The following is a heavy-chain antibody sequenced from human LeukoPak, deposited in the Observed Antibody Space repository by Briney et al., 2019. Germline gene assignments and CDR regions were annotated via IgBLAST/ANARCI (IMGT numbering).Heavy chain of an antibody. J-gene: IGHJ6*04. D-gene: IGHD3-10*02. CDR3: AELGITMIGGV. CDR2: ISSSGSTI. V-gene: IGHV3-48*03. Sequence: GGSLRLSCAASGLTFIGYALHWVRQAPGKGLERVSYISSSGSTIYYADSVKGRFTSSRDKAKNSLYLQMNSLRAEDTAVYYCAELGITMIGGVWGKGTTVTISS. CDR1: GLTFIGYA.